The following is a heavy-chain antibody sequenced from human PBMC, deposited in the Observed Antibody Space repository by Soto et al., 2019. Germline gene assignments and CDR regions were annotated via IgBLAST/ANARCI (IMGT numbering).Heavy chain of an antibody. Sequence: QVQLVESGGGVVQPGRSLRLSCAASGFTFSSYGMHWVRQAPGKGLEWVAVIWYDGSNKYYADSVKGRFTISRDNSKNTLYLQMNSLRAEDTAVYYCARAKGDQWLVLDYWGQGTLVTVSS. CDR2: IWYDGSNK. CDR1: GFTFSSYG. D-gene: IGHD6-19*01. CDR3: ARAKGDQWLVLDY. J-gene: IGHJ4*02. V-gene: IGHV3-33*01.